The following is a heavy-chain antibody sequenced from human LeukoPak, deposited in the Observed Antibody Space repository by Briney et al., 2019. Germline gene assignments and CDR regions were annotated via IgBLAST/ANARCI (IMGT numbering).Heavy chain of an antibody. V-gene: IGHV3-20*04. Sequence: GGSLRLSCAASGFTFDDYGMSWVRQAPGKGLEWVSGINWNGGSTGYADSVKGRSTISRDNAKNSLYLQMDSLKAEDTAVYYCAKDFLIDPLWGQGTLVTVSS. J-gene: IGHJ4*02. D-gene: IGHD2-21*01. CDR1: GFTFDDYG. CDR2: INWNGGST. CDR3: AKDFLIDPL.